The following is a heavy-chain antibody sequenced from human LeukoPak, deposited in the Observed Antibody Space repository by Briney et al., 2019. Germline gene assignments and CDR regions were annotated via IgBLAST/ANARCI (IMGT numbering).Heavy chain of an antibody. CDR1: GGPISSGSYY. J-gene: IGHJ4*02. V-gene: IGHV4-61*09. CDR3: ARALYWSSWTLVFDY. D-gene: IGHD6-13*01. CDR2: IYTSGTS. Sequence: SETLSLTCTVSGGPISSGSYYWSWIRQPAGKELEWIGHIYTSGTSNYNPSLRSRVTISLDTSKNQFSLKLNSVTAADTAVYYCARALYWSSWTLVFDYWGQGTLVTVSS.